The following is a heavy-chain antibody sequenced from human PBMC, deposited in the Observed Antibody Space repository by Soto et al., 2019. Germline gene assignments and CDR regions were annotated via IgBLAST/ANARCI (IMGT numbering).Heavy chain of an antibody. Sequence: QVQLLESGGGVVQPGRSLRVSCAASGFTFSSFNMHWVRQAAGKGLEWVALISYDGSNKYVDSVKGRFTISRDNSKNTLYLQMNSLRDEDTAVYYCARTTTVAGTPEFDYWGQGTLVTVSS. V-gene: IGHV3-30-3*01. CDR3: ARTTTVAGTPEFDY. CDR2: ISYDGSNK. CDR1: GFTFSSFN. J-gene: IGHJ4*02. D-gene: IGHD6-19*01.